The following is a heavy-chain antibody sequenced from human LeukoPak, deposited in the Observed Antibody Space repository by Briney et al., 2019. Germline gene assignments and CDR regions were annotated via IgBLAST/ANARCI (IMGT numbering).Heavy chain of an antibody. CDR3: TRDLRTRTPYYFDY. V-gene: IGHV3-49*04. CDR1: GFTFGDYA. D-gene: IGHD1-14*01. Sequence: PGGSLRLSCTASGFTFGDYAMSWVRQAPGKGREWVGFIRSKAYGGTTEYAASVKGRFTISRDDSKSIAYLQMNSLKTEDTAVYYCTRDLRTRTPYYFDYWGQGTLVAVSS. CDR2: IRSKAYGGTT. J-gene: IGHJ4*02.